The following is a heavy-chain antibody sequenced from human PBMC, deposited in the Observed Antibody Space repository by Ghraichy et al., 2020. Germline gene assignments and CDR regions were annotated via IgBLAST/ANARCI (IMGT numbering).Heavy chain of an antibody. Sequence: ASVKVSCKASGYTFTSYGISWVRQAPGQGLEWMGWISAYNGNTNYAQKLQGRVTMTTDTSTSTAYMELRSLRSDDTAVYYCARRGAYYDILTGYYNPAGWFDPWGQGTLVTVSS. CDR1: GYTFTSYG. V-gene: IGHV1-18*04. CDR3: ARRGAYYDILTGYYNPAGWFDP. J-gene: IGHJ5*02. CDR2: ISAYNGNT. D-gene: IGHD3-9*01.